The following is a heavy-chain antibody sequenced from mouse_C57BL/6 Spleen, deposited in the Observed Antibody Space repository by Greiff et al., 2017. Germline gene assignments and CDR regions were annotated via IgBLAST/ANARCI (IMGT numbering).Heavy chain of an antibody. CDR3: ARLGGDVDY. Sequence: QVQLQQPGAELVMPGASVKLSCKASGYTFTSYWMHWVKQRPGQGLEWIGEIDPSDSYTNYNQKFKGKSTLTVDKSSSTAYMQLRSLTSEDSAVYYCARLGGDVDYGGQGTTRTVSS. CDR1: GYTFTSYW. V-gene: IGHV1-69*01. D-gene: IGHD3-3*01. CDR2: IDPSDSYT. J-gene: IGHJ2*01.